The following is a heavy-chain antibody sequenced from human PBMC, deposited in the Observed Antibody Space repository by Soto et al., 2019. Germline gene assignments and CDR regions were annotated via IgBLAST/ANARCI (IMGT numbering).Heavy chain of an antibody. V-gene: IGHV5-51*01. J-gene: IGHJ4*02. CDR3: ASGIAVAGRFFDY. Sequence: GESLKISCKGSGYSFTSYWIGWVRQMPGKGLEWMGVIYPGDSDTRYSPSFQGQVTISADKSISTAYLQWSSLKASDTAMYYCASGIAVAGRFFDYWGQGTLVTVSS. D-gene: IGHD6-19*01. CDR2: IYPGDSDT. CDR1: GYSFTSYW.